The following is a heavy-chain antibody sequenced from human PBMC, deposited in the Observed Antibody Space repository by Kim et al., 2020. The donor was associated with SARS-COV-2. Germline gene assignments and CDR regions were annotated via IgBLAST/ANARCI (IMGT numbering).Heavy chain of an antibody. Sequence: ASVKVSCKASGYTFTNYAMNWVRQAPGQGLECMGWINTKTGKATYAQCFTGRVVFSMDTSVSTAYLQIDSLKAEDTAVYYCARDGGPVVTWSRQDYWGQGTLVTVSS. CDR1: GYTFTNYA. CDR3: ARDGGPVVTWSRQDY. V-gene: IGHV7-4-1*01. J-gene: IGHJ4*02. D-gene: IGHD3-16*01. CDR2: INTKTGKA.